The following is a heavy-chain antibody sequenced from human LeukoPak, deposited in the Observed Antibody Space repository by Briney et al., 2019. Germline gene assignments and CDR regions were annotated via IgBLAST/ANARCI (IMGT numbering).Heavy chain of an antibody. CDR1: GGSFSRYY. CDR3: GTRRDSINSAVIRDY. J-gene: IGHJ4*02. V-gene: IGHV4-34*01. D-gene: IGHD4-11*01. CDR2: INHSGST. Sequence: SETLSLTCAVYGGSFSRYYWSWIRQPPAKGLVWVGEINHSGSTNYNAPHKRRVTISVDTSKKQLSLKLSCVPAADTAVYYCGTRRDSINSAVIRDYWGQGTLVTASS.